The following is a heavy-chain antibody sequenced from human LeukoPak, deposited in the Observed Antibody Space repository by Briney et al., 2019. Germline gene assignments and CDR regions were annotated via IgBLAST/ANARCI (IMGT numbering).Heavy chain of an antibody. J-gene: IGHJ6*03. CDR3: ARGGYYDFWSGYYPPYYYYYMDV. D-gene: IGHD3-3*01. Sequence: ASVKVSCKASGYTFTSYGISWVRQAPGQGLEWMGWISAYNGNTNYAQKLQGRVTMTTDTSTSTAYMELRSLRSDDTAVYYCARGGYYDFWSGYYPPYYYYYMDVWGKGTTVTVSS. CDR1: GYTFTSYG. CDR2: ISAYNGNT. V-gene: IGHV1-18*01.